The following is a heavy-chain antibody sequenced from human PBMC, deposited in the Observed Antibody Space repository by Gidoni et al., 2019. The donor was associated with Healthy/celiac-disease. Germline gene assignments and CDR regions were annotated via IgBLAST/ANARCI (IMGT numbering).Heavy chain of an antibody. J-gene: IGHJ3*02. CDR1: GYSISSGYY. D-gene: IGHD4-17*01. V-gene: IGHV4-38-2*01. CDR3: ARASDYGDYGRAFDI. Sequence: QVQLQESGPGLVKPSETLSLPCAVSGYSISSGYYWGWIRQPPGKGLEWIGSIYHSGSTYYNPSLKGRVTISVDTSKNQFSLKLSSVTAADTAVYYCARASDYGDYGRAFDIWGQGTMVTVSS. CDR2: IYHSGST.